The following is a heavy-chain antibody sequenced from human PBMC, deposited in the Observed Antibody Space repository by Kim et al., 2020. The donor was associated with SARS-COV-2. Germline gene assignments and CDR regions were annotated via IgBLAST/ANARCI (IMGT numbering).Heavy chain of an antibody. V-gene: IGHV4-34*01. CDR3: ARGQDTAKTGY. D-gene: IGHD5-18*01. J-gene: IGHJ4*02. Sequence: STNYNPSLQSRVTIAIDTSKNHLSLKLSSVTAADTAVYFCARGQDTAKTGYWGQGALVTVSS. CDR2: ST.